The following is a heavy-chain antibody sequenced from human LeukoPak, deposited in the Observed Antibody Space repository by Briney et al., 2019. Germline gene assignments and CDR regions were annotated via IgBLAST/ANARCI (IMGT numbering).Heavy chain of an antibody. CDR1: GFTFSSYG. CDR2: IWYDGSNK. CDR3: ARAEMATGIDY. V-gene: IGHV3-33*01. Sequence: GGSLRLSCAASGFTFSSYGMHWVRQAPGKGLEWVAVIWYDGSNKYYADSVKGRFTISRDNSENTLYLQMNSLRAEDTAVYYCARAEMATGIDYWGQGTLVTVSS. J-gene: IGHJ4*02. D-gene: IGHD5-24*01.